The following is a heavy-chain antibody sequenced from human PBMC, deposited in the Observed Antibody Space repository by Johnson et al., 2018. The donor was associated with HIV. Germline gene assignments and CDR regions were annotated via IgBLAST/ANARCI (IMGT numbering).Heavy chain of an antibody. J-gene: IGHJ3*02. Sequence: VQLVESGGGLVQPGGSLRLSCAASGVTVSSNYMTWVRQAPGKGLEWVSVIFSGGSTYYADSVKGRFTISRDSSKNTLYLQMNSLRAEDTAVYYCAKLFLTTDAVDIWGQGTMVTVSS. CDR2: IFSGGST. CDR1: GVTVSSNY. CDR3: AKLFLTTDAVDI. V-gene: IGHV3-66*04. D-gene: IGHD3-22*01.